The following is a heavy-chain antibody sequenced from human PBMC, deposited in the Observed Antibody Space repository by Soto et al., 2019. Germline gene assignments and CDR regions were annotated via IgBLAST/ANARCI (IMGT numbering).Heavy chain of an antibody. Sequence: ASVKVSCKASGFTFTSSAMQWVRQSRGQRLEWIGWISAYNGNTNYAQKLQGRVTMTTDTSTSTAYMELRSLRSDDTVVYYCARAQGGRYLWFGAAAGTNDAFDIWGQGTMVTVSS. V-gene: IGHV1-18*01. D-gene: IGHD6-13*01. J-gene: IGHJ3*02. CDR3: ARAQGGRYLWFGAAAGTNDAFDI. CDR1: GFTFTSSA. CDR2: ISAYNGNT.